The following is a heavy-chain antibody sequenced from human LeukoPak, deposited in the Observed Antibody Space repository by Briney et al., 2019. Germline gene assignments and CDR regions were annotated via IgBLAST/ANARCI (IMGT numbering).Heavy chain of an antibody. CDR1: ADSFSSHY. Sequence: SETLCLTCAVSADSFSSHYWSWIRQPPGKGLEWVGDISYIGTTTYNPSLKRRDTISIDTTNNHSSLKLSSMPAADTAVYYCARDLIADSKGFEIWGQGTMVSASS. J-gene: IGHJ3*02. V-gene: IGHV4-59*11. D-gene: IGHD2-15*01. CDR3: ARDLIADSKGFEI. CDR2: ISYIGTT.